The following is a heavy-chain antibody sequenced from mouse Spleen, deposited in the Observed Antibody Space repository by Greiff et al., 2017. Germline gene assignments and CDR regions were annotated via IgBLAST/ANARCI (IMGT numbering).Heavy chain of an antibody. CDR2: ISYSGST. V-gene: IGHV3-1*01. CDR1: GYSITSGYD. J-gene: IGHJ1*01. Sequence: DVKLQESGPGMVKPSQSLSLTCTVTGYSITSGYDWHWIRHFPGNKLEWMGYISYSGSTNYNPSLKSRISITHDTSKNHFFLKLNSVTTEDTATYYCAREGHYYGRYWYFDVWGAGTTVTVSS. CDR3: AREGHYYGRYWYFDV. D-gene: IGHD1-2*01.